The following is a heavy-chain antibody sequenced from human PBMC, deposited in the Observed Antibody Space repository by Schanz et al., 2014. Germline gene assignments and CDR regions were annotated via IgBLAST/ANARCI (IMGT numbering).Heavy chain of an antibody. V-gene: IGHV3-30*03. CDR3: ARHCGGDCYPY. Sequence: VQLVESGGDLVQPGGSLRLSCAASRFTFNAYDMYWIRQAPGKGLEWVALISHDGSNKNSADSVKGRFTISRDNSKNTLYLQMNSLRAEDTAVYYCARHCGGDCYPYWGQGTLVTVSS. D-gene: IGHD2-21*01. J-gene: IGHJ4*02. CDR2: ISHDGSNK. CDR1: RFTFNAYD.